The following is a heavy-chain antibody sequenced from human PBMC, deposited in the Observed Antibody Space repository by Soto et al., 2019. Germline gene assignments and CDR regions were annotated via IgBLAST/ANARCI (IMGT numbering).Heavy chain of an antibody. Sequence: SETLSRTCAVSGGAISDYYWSWIRQTPGKGLEWIGYIYYSGSTNYNPSLKSRVTISLETSKKQFSLNLSSVTAADTSIYYCVAFQIQVVNRDFAFWGQGTMVTVSS. CDR2: IYYSGST. V-gene: IGHV4-59*01. J-gene: IGHJ3*01. CDR3: VAFQIQVVNRDFAF. CDR1: GGAISDYY. D-gene: IGHD2-15*01.